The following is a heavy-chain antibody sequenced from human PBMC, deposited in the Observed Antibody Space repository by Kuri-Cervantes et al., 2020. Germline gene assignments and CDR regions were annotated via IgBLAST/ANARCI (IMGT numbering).Heavy chain of an antibody. V-gene: IGHV3-9*01. J-gene: IGHJ4*02. CDR3: AQDWNADYYFDY. CDR1: GFTLDDYA. D-gene: IGHD1-1*01. Sequence: GGSLRLSCVASGFTLDDYAMHWVRQAPGKGLEWVSGISWNSGSIGYADSVKGRFTISRDNSKNTLYLQMNSLRVEDTALFFCAQDWNADYYFDYWGQGTLATVSS. CDR2: ISWNSGSI.